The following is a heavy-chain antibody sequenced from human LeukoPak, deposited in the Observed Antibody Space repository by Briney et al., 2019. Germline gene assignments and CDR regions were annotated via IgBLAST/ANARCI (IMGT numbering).Heavy chain of an antibody. Sequence: ASVKVSCKASGGTFSSYAISWVRRAPGQGLEWMGRIIPIFGTANYAQKFQGRVTITTDESTSTAYMELSSLRSEDTAVYYCAREGGVVITMDWGQGTLVTVSS. CDR2: IIPIFGTA. J-gene: IGHJ4*02. V-gene: IGHV1-69*05. D-gene: IGHD3-22*01. CDR3: AREGGVVITMD. CDR1: GGTFSSYA.